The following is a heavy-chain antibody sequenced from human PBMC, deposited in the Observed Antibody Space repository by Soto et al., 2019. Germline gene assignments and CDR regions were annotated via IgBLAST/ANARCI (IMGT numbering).Heavy chain of an antibody. CDR1: GDSISGFY. J-gene: IGHJ4*02. CDR3: ARDLAAVPRAFDY. CDR2: ILTNEST. V-gene: IGHV4-4*07. Sequence: SETLSLTWTVSGDSISGFYWSWIRQPAGKGLEWIGRILTNESTKYNPSLKSRVTMSIDTSKTQFSLNLRSVTAADTAVYYCARDLAAVPRAFDYWGRGTLVTVSS. D-gene: IGHD6-13*01.